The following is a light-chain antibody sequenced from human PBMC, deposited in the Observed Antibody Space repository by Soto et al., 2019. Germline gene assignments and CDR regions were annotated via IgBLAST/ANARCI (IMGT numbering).Light chain of an antibody. CDR2: GAX. V-gene: IGKV3-20*01. CDR1: QSLSSRY. Sequence: ASQSLSSRYVAWYHRXPGKAAGLLICGAXSRQTGVPARFSGSGSGTDLNLTISTLEPEDFAVYYCQQYGSSQKFCQGARMAIK. J-gene: IGKJ5*01. CDR3: QQYGSSQK.